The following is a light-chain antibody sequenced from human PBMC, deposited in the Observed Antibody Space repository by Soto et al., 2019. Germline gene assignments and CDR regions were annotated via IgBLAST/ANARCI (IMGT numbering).Light chain of an antibody. CDR1: QTVGSN. J-gene: IGKJ1*01. CDR3: QQYNSWPRT. V-gene: IGKV3-15*01. Sequence: EIVMTQSPATLSVSPGERITISCRASQTVGSNLAWYQQKPGQAPRLLIYTTSSRATGVPAKFSGSGSGTDFNLNNDSRQAEYFGLYYCQQYNSWPRTFGQGTRVEIK. CDR2: TTS.